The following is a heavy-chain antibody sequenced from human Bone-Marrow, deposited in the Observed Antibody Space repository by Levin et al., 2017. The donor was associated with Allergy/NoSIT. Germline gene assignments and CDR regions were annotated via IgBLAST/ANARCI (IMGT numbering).Heavy chain of an antibody. CDR3: AKGSDTSGYYFDY. CDR2: IYPGDSDT. CDR1: SDTSAKYW. J-gene: IGHJ4*02. V-gene: IGHV5-51*01. Sequence: GESLKISCKTSSDTSAKYWIGWVRQVPGKGLEWMGIIYPGDSDTRYNPSFQAQVTISADKSSNTAYLQWSNLRTSDTATYYCAKGSDTSGYYFDYWGQGTLVTVSS. D-gene: IGHD3-22*01.